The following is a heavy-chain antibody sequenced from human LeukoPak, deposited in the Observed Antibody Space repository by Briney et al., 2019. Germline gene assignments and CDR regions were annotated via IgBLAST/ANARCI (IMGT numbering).Heavy chain of an antibody. CDR3: ARGRFGDPKRGSGSYYNPQPNDY. Sequence: ASVKVSCKASGYTFTSYDINWVRQATGQALEWMGWMNPNSGNTGYAQKFQGRVTITRNTSISTAYMELSSLRSDDTAVYYCARGRFGDPKRGSGSYYNPQPNDYWGQGTLVTVSS. CDR2: MNPNSGNT. V-gene: IGHV1-8*03. CDR1: GYTFTSYD. D-gene: IGHD3-10*01. J-gene: IGHJ4*02.